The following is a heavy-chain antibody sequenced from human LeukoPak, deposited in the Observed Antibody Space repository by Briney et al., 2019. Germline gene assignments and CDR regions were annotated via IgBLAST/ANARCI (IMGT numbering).Heavy chain of an antibody. D-gene: IGHD2-2*01. J-gene: IGHJ6*02. Sequence: SETLSFTCAVSGGSISSSNWWSWVRQPPGKGLEWIGEIYHSGSTNYNPSLKSRVTISVDKSKSQFSLKLSSVTAADTAVYYCARVTRDIVVVPAAHGYYYYYGMDVWGQGTTVTVSS. V-gene: IGHV4-4*02. CDR1: GGSISSSNW. CDR3: ARVTRDIVVVPAAHGYYYYYGMDV. CDR2: IYHSGST.